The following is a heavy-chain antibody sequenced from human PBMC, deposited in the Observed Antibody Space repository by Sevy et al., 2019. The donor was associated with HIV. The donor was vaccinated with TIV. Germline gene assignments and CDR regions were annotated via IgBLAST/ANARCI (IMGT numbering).Heavy chain of an antibody. Sequence: GGSLRLSCAASGFTFSSYAMSWVRQAPGKGLEWVSAISGSGGSTYYADSVKGRFTISRDNSKNTLYLQMNSLRAEDTAVYYCVRYHYYDSSGYYMMDVWGKGTTVTVSS. CDR3: VRYHYYDSSGYYMMDV. CDR2: ISGSGGST. CDR1: GFTFSSYA. J-gene: IGHJ6*04. V-gene: IGHV3-23*01. D-gene: IGHD3-22*01.